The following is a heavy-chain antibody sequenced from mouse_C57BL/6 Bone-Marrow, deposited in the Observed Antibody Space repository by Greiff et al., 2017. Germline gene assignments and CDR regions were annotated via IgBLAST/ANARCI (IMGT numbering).Heavy chain of an antibody. Sequence: VQLQESGAELARPGASVKLSCKASGYTFTSYGISWVKQRPGQGLEWIGEIYPRSGNTYYNEKFKGKATLTADKSSSTAYMELRSLTSEDSAVYFCARLRYYGSSCAGYWGQGTTLTVSS. V-gene: IGHV1-81*01. CDR2: IYPRSGNT. CDR1: GYTFTSYG. D-gene: IGHD1-1*01. J-gene: IGHJ2*01. CDR3: ARLRYYGSSCAGY.